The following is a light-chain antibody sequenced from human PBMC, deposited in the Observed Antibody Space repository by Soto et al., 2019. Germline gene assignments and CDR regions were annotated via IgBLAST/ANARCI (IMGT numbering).Light chain of an antibody. CDR1: SSNIGAGYD. V-gene: IGLV1-40*01. J-gene: IGLJ2*01. CDR2: GNT. Sequence: QSVLTQPPSVSGAPGQRVTISCTGSSSNIGAGYDVHWYQQLPGRPPKLLIHGNTNRPSGVPDRFSGSKSGTSASLAITGLQAEDEADYYCLSFDSSLSVVFGGGTKLTVL. CDR3: LSFDSSLSVV.